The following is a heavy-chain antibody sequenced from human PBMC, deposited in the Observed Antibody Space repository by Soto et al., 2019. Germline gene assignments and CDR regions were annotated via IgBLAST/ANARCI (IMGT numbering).Heavy chain of an antibody. CDR3: ARLEFRSGYYGGRFDP. CDR2: IFYSGTT. V-gene: IGHV4-39*01. D-gene: IGHD3-22*01. Sequence: SETLSLTCTVSGDSVNNNDFYWAWIRQPPGKGLEWVVTIFYSGTTYHDPSLKGRVTASVDRSENQFSLKLISVTASDTAVYYCARLEFRSGYYGGRFDPWGQGTLVTVSS. CDR1: GDSVNNNDFY. J-gene: IGHJ5*02.